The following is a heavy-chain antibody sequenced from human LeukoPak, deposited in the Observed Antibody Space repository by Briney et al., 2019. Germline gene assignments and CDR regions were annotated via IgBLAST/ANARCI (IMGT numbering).Heavy chain of an antibody. Sequence: PGGSLRLSCAASGFTFSSYAMHWARQAPGKGLEWVSGISWNSGSIGYADSVKGRFTISRDNAKNSLYLQMNSLRAEDMALYYCAKAVGRHGTHAFDIWGQGTMVPVSS. CDR1: GFTFSSYA. J-gene: IGHJ3*02. CDR3: AKAVGRHGTHAFDI. CDR2: ISWNSGSI. V-gene: IGHV3-9*03. D-gene: IGHD1-26*01.